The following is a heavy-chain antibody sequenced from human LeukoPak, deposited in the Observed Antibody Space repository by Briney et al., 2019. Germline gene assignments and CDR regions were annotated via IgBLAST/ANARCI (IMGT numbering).Heavy chain of an antibody. D-gene: IGHD3-22*01. CDR3: AKDPNYDSSGNFDY. CDR1: GFTFDDYA. Sequence: GGSLRLSCAASGFTFDDYAMHWVRQAPGKGLEWVSGISWNSGSVGYADSVKGRFTFSRDNAKNSLYLQMNSLRAEDTALYYCAKDPNYDSSGNFDYWGQGTLVTVSS. V-gene: IGHV3-9*01. CDR2: ISWNSGSV. J-gene: IGHJ4*02.